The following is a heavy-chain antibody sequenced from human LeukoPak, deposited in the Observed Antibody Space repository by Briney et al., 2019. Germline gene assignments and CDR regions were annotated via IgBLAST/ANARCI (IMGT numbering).Heavy chain of an antibody. Sequence: SETLSLTCAVYGGSFSGYYWSWIRQPPGKGLEWIGEINHGGSTNYNPSLKSRVTISVDTSKNQFSLKLSSVTAADTAVYYCARVGSFTIFGVVIARGRYYYFDYWGQGTLVTVSS. D-gene: IGHD3-3*01. CDR1: GGSFSGYY. CDR2: INHGGST. CDR3: ARVGSFTIFGVVIARGRYYYFDY. V-gene: IGHV4-34*01. J-gene: IGHJ4*02.